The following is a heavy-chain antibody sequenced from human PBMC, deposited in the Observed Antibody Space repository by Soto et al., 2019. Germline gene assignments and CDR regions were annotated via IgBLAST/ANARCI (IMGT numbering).Heavy chain of an antibody. CDR2: ISGSGAGT. J-gene: IGHJ6*03. CDR1: GLTFHNFA. CDR3: AKGATVILNYYYYMDV. Sequence: EVQLLEFGGDLVQPGGSLRLSCAASGLTFHNFAMSWVRQAPGKGLEWVSGISGSGAGTYYGDSVKGRFTISRDNSQNTLYLQMISLRAEDTAVYYCAKGATVILNYYYYMDVWGKGTTGTVSS. V-gene: IGHV3-23*01. D-gene: IGHD4-4*01.